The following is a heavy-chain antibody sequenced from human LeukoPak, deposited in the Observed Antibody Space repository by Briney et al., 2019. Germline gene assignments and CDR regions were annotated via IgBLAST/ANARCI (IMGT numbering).Heavy chain of an antibody. V-gene: IGHV3-23*01. CDR2: ISGSGGST. CDR1: GFTFSSYA. D-gene: IGHD4-17*01. CDR3: AKDIRGPYYGDYVEGSFDY. Sequence: PGGSLRLSCAASGFTFSSYAMSWVRQAPGKGLEWVSVISGSGGSTYYADSVKGRFTISRDNSKNTLYLQMNSLRAEDTAVYYCAKDIRGPYYGDYVEGSFDYWGQGTLVTVSS. J-gene: IGHJ4*02.